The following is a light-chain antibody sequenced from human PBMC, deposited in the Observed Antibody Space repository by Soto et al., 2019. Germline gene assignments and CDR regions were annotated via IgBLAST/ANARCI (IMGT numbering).Light chain of an antibody. CDR1: QSVSASQ. CDR2: GIS. V-gene: IGKV3-20*01. CDR3: QQYTQSLWT. Sequence: EIVWTQSPGTLSLSPGERAPLSCRTSQSVSASQLAWYQQKPGQAPRLLIYGISKRAAGIPDRFTGSGSGTDFTLTIDGLEPEDFAVYYCQQYTQSLWTCGQGTKLDIK. J-gene: IGKJ1*01.